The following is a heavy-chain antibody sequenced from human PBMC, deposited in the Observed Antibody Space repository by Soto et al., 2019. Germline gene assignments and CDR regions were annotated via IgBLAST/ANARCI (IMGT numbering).Heavy chain of an antibody. Sequence: PSETLSLTCTVSGGSISSYYWSWIRQPPGKGLEWIGYIYYSGSTNYNPSLKSRVTISVDTSKNQFSLKLSSVTAADTAVYYCARAIPGSALDYWGQGTLVTVSS. D-gene: IGHD2-21*01. CDR3: ARAIPGSALDY. CDR1: GGSISSYY. V-gene: IGHV4-59*01. J-gene: IGHJ4*02. CDR2: IYYSGST.